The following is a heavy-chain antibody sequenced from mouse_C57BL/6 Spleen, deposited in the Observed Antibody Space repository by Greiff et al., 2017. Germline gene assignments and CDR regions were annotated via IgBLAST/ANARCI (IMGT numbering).Heavy chain of an antibody. Sequence: VQLQQSGAELVKPGASVKLSCKASGYTFTSYWMHWVKQRPGQGLEWIGMIHPNSGSTNYNEKFKSKATLTVDKSSSTAYMQLSSLTSEDSAVYYCASNYEEIRDYWGQGTSVTVSS. CDR2: IHPNSGST. V-gene: IGHV1-64*01. J-gene: IGHJ4*01. CDR1: GYTFTSYW. CDR3: ASNYEEIRDY. D-gene: IGHD2-1*01.